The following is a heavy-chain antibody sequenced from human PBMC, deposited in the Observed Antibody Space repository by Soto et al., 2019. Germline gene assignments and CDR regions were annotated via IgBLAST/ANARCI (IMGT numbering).Heavy chain of an antibody. CDR3: AREYTMVRGVAANYYYFYYMDV. J-gene: IGHJ6*03. Sequence: EVQLVESGGGLVQPGGSLRLSCAASGFTVSSNYMRWVRQAPVKGLEWVSVIYSGGSTYYADSVKGRFTISRHKSKNTLYLQMNSLRAEDTAVYYCAREYTMVRGVAANYYYFYYMDVWGKGTPVTVSS. CDR2: IYSGGST. V-gene: IGHV3-53*04. D-gene: IGHD3-10*01. CDR1: GFTVSSNY.